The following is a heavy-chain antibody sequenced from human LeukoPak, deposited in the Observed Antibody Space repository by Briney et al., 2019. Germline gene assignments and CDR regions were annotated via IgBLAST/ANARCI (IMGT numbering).Heavy chain of an antibody. V-gene: IGHV1-2*02. D-gene: IGHD2-15*01. J-gene: IGHJ3*02. CDR1: GYTFTGYY. CDR3: ARGPPVEGYCSGGSCKDAFDI. Sequence: ASVKVSCKASGYTFTGYYMHRVRQAPGQGLEWMGWINPNSGGTNYAQKFQGRVTMTRDTSISTAYMELSRLRSDDTAVYYCARGPPVEGYCSGGSCKDAFDIWGQGTMVTVSS. CDR2: INPNSGGT.